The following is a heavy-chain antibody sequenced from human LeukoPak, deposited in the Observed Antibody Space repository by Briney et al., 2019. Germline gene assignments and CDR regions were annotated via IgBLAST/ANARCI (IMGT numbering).Heavy chain of an antibody. V-gene: IGHV4-34*01. Sequence: SETLSLTCAVYGGSFRGYYWSWIRQPPGKGLEWIGEIYHSGSTNYNPSLNSRVPISVDTPQNQFSLKLSSATTAATAVYYCARGYCSSTSCYTGGWFDPWGQGTLVTVSS. J-gene: IGHJ5*02. D-gene: IGHD2-2*02. CDR3: ARGYCSSTSCYTGGWFDP. CDR1: GGSFRGYY. CDR2: IYHSGST.